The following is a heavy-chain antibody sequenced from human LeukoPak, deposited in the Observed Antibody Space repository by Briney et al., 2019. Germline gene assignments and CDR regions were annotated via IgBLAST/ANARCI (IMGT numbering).Heavy chain of an antibody. D-gene: IGHD2-15*01. CDR2: IGGSGATT. CDR3: AKIRLEESATGY. Sequence: GGSLRLSCAASGFSVSSNYMNWVRQAPGKGLEWVSAIGGSGATTYYADSVRGRFTISRDNSKNTMYLQMSSLRAEDTAVYYCAKIRLEESATGYWGQGTLVTVSS. CDR1: GFSVSSNY. V-gene: IGHV3-23*01. J-gene: IGHJ4*02.